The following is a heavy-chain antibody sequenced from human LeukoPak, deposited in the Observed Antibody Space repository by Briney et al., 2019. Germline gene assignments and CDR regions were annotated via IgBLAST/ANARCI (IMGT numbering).Heavy chain of an antibody. Sequence: PSETLSLTCAVSGGSISSYYWSWIRQPPGKGLEWIGYIYYSGSTNYNPSLKSRVTISVDTSKNQFSLKLSSVTAADTAVYYCARVLNNWNPLRADFYYYMDVWGKGTTVTVSS. V-gene: IGHV4-59*01. D-gene: IGHD1-20*01. CDR1: GGSISSYY. CDR2: IYYSGST. CDR3: ARVLNNWNPLRADFYYYMDV. J-gene: IGHJ6*03.